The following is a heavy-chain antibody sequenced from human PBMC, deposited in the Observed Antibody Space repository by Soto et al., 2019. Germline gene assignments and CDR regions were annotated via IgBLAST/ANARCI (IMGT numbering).Heavy chain of an antibody. J-gene: IGHJ5*02. CDR1: GFTFSSYG. D-gene: IGHD2-2*01. Sequence: QPGGSLRLSCAASGFTFSSYGMHWVRQAPGKGLEWVAVIWYDGSNKYYADSVKGRFTISRDNSKNTLYLQMNSLRAEDTAVYFCARDAVVVVPAVIRNWFDPWGQGTQVTVSS. CDR2: IWYDGSNK. V-gene: IGHV3-33*01. CDR3: ARDAVVVVPAVIRNWFDP.